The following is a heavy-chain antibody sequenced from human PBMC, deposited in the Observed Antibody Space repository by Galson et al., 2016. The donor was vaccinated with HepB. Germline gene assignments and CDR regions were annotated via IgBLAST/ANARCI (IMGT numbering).Heavy chain of an antibody. Sequence: SVKVSCKGSGYTFSNYVITWLRQAPGQGLEWLGWISAYNGDINYARRLQGRVIMTKDTSTNTAYLELRSLTSDDTAVYYCARHDEVDFYEHWGQGTLVTVSS. CDR3: ARHDEVDFYEH. D-gene: IGHD2/OR15-2a*01. CDR2: ISAYNGDI. CDR1: GYTFSNYV. V-gene: IGHV1-18*01. J-gene: IGHJ4*02.